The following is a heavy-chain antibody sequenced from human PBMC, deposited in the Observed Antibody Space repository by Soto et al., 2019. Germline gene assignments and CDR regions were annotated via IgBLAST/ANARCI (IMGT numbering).Heavy chain of an antibody. CDR1: GYIFVNYG. D-gene: IGHD3-16*01. Sequence: QVQLVQSGDEMKKPGASVRVSCKASGYIFVNYGIAWVRQAPGQGLEWMGWISPYTGDTHSASKVQGRLTMTTDTPTSTAYMDLGSLTSDDTAVYYCALVDNYVPPTPQDVWGQGTTVTVSS. CDR3: ALVDNYVPPTPQDV. J-gene: IGHJ6*02. V-gene: IGHV1-18*01. CDR2: ISPYTGDT.